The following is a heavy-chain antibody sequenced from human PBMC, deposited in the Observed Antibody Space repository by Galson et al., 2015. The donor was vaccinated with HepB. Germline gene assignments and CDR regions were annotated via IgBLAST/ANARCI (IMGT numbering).Heavy chain of an antibody. J-gene: IGHJ4*02. Sequence: SLRLSCAASGFNFSAYFMRWVRQAPGKGLECVSSISESGDKTFYADSVKGRFTISRDNSENTMHSQMNSLRGEDTALYYCAKGTAVGDKEGAKWGQGTLVTV. CDR3: AKGTAVGDKEGAK. D-gene: IGHD2-21*01. CDR2: ISESGDKT. V-gene: IGHV3-23*01. CDR1: GFNFSAYF.